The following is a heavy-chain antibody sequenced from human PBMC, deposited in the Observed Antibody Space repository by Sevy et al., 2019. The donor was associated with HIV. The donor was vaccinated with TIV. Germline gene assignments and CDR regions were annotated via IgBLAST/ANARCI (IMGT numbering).Heavy chain of an antibody. J-gene: IGHJ6*02. CDR2: VHHSGST. CDR3: ARIQQVVNYYNYYGLDV. D-gene: IGHD6-13*01. Sequence: SETLSLTCSVYGGSLSGYYWSWIRQSPGRGLEWIGEVHHSGSTNYNPSFKSRVTMSVDTSKNQFSLNLSCVTAADAAVYYCARIQQVVNYYNYYGLDVWGQGTTVTVSS. V-gene: IGHV4-34*01. CDR1: GGSLSGYY.